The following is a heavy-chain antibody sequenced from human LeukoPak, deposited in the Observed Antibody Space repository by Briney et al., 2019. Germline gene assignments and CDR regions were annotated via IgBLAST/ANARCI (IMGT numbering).Heavy chain of an antibody. V-gene: IGHV1-69*06. D-gene: IGHD3-10*01. CDR1: GGTFSSYA. CDR3: ARVGAGESSDYYYYYYMDV. CDR2: IIPIFGTA. J-gene: IGHJ6*03. Sequence: SVKVSCKASGGTFSSYAISWVRQAPGQGLEWMGRIIPIFGTANYAQKFQGRVTITAGKSTSTAYMELSSLRSEDTAVYYCARVGAGESSDYYYYYYMDVWGKGTTVTVSS.